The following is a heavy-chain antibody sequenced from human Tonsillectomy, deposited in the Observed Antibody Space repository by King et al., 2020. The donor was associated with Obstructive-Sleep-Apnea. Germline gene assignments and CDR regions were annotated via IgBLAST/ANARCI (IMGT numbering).Heavy chain of an antibody. Sequence: VQLVESGGGLVQPGGSLRLSCTASGFSFSGSAMSWVRQAPGKGLEWVSAISGSAVSTYYADSVKGRFTISRDNSKNTLYLQMNSLRAEDTAVYFCAKESLTMIVLVSWGQGTLVTVSS. CDR2: ISGSAVST. D-gene: IGHD3-22*01. CDR3: AKESLTMIVLVS. V-gene: IGHV3-23*04. J-gene: IGHJ5*02. CDR1: GFSFSGSA.